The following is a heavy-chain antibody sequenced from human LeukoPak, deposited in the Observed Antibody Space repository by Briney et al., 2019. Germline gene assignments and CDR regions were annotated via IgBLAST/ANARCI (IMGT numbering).Heavy chain of an antibody. D-gene: IGHD3-10*01. V-gene: IGHV3-23*01. CDR2: ISGSGGST. CDR3: AKDIYGSGSSDGNY. Sequence: GGSLRLSCAASGFTFSSYAMSWVRQAPGKGLEWVSAISGSGGSTYYADSVKGRFTISRDNSKNTLYLQMNSLRAEDTAVYYCAKDIYGSGSSDGNYWGQGTLVTVSS. CDR1: GFTFSSYA. J-gene: IGHJ4*02.